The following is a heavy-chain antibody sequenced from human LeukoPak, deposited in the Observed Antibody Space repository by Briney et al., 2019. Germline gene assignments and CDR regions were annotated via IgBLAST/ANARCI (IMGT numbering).Heavy chain of an antibody. CDR1: GGSISSYY. D-gene: IGHD3-22*01. CDR2: IYYSGST. Sequence: SETLSLTCTVSGGSISSYYWSWIRQPPGKGLEWIGYIYYSGSTNYNPSLKSRVTISVDTSKNQFSPKLSSVTAADTAVYYCAREDYYDSSGYSHWGQGTLVTVSS. CDR3: AREDYYDSSGYSH. J-gene: IGHJ4*02. V-gene: IGHV4-59*01.